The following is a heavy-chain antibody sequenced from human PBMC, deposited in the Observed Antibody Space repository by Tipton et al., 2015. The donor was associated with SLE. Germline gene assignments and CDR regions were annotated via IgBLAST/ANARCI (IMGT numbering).Heavy chain of an antibody. D-gene: IGHD2-2*02. CDR2: IFYSGST. CDR1: GGSISSYY. V-gene: IGHV4-59*08. CDR3: ASSQYCSDSSCYSFDY. Sequence: GLVKPSETLSLTCTVSGGSISSYYWSWIRQSPGKGLEWIGYIFYSGSTNYNPSLKSRVTISVDTSKNQFSLKLSSVTAADTAVYHCASSQYCSDSSCYSFDYWGQGTLVTVSS. J-gene: IGHJ4*02.